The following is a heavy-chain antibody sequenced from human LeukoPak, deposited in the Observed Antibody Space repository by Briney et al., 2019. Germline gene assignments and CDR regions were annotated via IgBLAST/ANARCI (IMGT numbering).Heavy chain of an antibody. J-gene: IGHJ4*02. CDR3: ASLWDGGY. V-gene: IGHV3-7*01. Sequence: PGGSLRLSCAASGFTFCSYGMHWVRQAPGKGLEWVANIKQDGSEKYYVDSVKGRFTISRDNAKNSLYLQMNSLRVEDTAVYYCASLWDGGYWGQGTLVSVSS. D-gene: IGHD1-26*01. CDR1: GFTFCSYG. CDR2: IKQDGSEK.